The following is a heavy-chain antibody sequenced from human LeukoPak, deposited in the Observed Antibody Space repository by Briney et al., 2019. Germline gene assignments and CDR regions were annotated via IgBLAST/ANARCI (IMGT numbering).Heavy chain of an antibody. CDR1: GGTFSSYA. D-gene: IGHD3-22*01. CDR2: IIPIFGTA. V-gene: IGHV1-69*05. J-gene: IGHJ3*02. CDR3: AISPDNYYDSSTDAFDI. Sequence: SVKVSCKASGGTFSSYAISWVRQAPGQGLEWMGGIIPIFGTANYAQKFQGRVTITTDESTSTAYMELSSLRSEDTAVHYCAISPDNYYDSSTDAFDIWGQGTMVTVSS.